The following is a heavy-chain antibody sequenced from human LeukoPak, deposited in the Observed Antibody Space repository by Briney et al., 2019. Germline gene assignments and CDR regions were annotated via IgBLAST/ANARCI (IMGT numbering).Heavy chain of an antibody. CDR2: ISSNGGST. Sequence: GGSLRLSCAASGFTFSSYAMHWVRQAPGKGLEYVSAISSNGGSTYYANFVKGRFTISRDNSKNTLYLQMGSLRAEDMAVYYCAREIDSSGWQRSDYWGQGTLVTVSS. J-gene: IGHJ4*02. V-gene: IGHV3-64*01. D-gene: IGHD6-19*01. CDR1: GFTFSSYA. CDR3: AREIDSSGWQRSDY.